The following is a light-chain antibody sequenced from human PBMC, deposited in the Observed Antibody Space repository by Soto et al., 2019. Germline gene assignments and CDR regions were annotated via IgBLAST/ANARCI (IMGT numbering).Light chain of an antibody. CDR1: KNDIGVYDF. Sequence: QSALTQPPSASGSPGQSVTISCTGTKNDIGVYDFVSWYQHHPGKAPRLIIYEVVQRPSGVPDRFSGSKSGNTASLTVSGPQAADEAFFFCKSYAGSNIFFLGGGTNLTVL. CDR2: EVV. V-gene: IGLV2-8*01. J-gene: IGLJ1*01. CDR3: KSYAGSNIFF.